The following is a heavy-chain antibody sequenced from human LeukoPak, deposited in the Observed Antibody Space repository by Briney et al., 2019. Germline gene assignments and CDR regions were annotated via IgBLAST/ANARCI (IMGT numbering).Heavy chain of an antibody. CDR3: ARFSIPANWFDP. V-gene: IGHV1-18*01. Sequence: GASVKVSCKASGYTFTSYGISWVRQAPGQGLGWMGWISAYNGNTNYAQNLQGRVTMTTDTSTRIAYMELRSLGSDDTAIYYCARFSIPANWFDPWGQGTLVTVSS. J-gene: IGHJ5*02. CDR2: ISAYNGNT. CDR1: GYTFTSYG. D-gene: IGHD6-25*01.